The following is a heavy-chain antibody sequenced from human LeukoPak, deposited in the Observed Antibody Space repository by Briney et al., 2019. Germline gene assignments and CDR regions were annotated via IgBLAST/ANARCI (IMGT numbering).Heavy chain of an antibody. D-gene: IGHD4-17*01. CDR2: ISSDGSST. CDR1: GFTFSTYW. CDR3: ARDYGEGGYYFDY. Sequence: PGGSLSVSCAASGFTFSTYWMHWVRQAPGKGLVWLSRISSDGSSTNYADSVKGRFTISRDNAKNTLYLQMNSLRAEDTAVYYCARDYGEGGYYFDYWGQGTLVTVSS. V-gene: IGHV3-74*01. J-gene: IGHJ4*02.